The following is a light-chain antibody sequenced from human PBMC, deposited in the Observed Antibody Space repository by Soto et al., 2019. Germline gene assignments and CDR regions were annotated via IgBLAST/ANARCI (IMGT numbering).Light chain of an antibody. CDR2: EGS. J-gene: IGLJ1*01. CDR3: CSYAGGSKV. V-gene: IGLV2-23*01. Sequence: QSALTQPASVSGSPGQSITISCTGTSSDVGSYKFVSWYQQHPGKAPKLMIYEGSKRPSGVSDRFSGSKSGNTASLTVSGLQAEDEADYFCCSYAGGSKVFGAGTKLTVL. CDR1: SSDVGSYKF.